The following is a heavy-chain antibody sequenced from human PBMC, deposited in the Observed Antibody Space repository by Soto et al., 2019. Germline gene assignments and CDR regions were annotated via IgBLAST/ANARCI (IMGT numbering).Heavy chain of an antibody. CDR3: ARGLGELRPFDY. D-gene: IGHD1-26*01. CDR1: GVSITSYY. V-gene: IGHV4-59*01. J-gene: IGHJ4*02. Sequence: PSETLSLTCTVSGVSITSYYWSWIRQPPGKGLEWIGYIYYSGSSNYNPSLKSRVTISVDTSKNQFSLNLSSVTAADTAVYYCARGLGELRPFDYWGQGTLVTVSS. CDR2: IYYSGSS.